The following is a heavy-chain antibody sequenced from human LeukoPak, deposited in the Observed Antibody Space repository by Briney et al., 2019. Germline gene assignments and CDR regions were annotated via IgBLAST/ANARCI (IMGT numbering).Heavy chain of an antibody. J-gene: IGHJ4*02. CDR2: IYPGDSDT. D-gene: IGHD6-13*01. CDR3: ARQGFTSSWSD. V-gene: IGHV5-51*01. CDR1: GYSFTSDW. Sequence: GESLKISCKGSGYSFTSDWIAWGRQVPGKGLEWMGIIYPGDSDTRYSPSFQGQVTISADKSISTAYLQWSSLKASDTAVYYCARQGFTSSWSDWGQGTLVTVSS.